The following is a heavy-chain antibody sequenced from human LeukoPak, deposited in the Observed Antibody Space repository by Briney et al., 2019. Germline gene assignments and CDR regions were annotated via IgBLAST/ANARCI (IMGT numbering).Heavy chain of an antibody. CDR2: ISWNSGSI. CDR3: AKDNRRHYTSGPNPDSLH. Sequence: RALRLSCAASGFTFDDYAMHWVRQAPGKGLEWVSGISWNSGSIGYADSVKGRFTISRDNAKNSLYLQMNSLRVEDTAFYYCAKDNRRHYTSGPNPDSLHWGQGALVTVSS. J-gene: IGHJ4*02. D-gene: IGHD6-19*01. V-gene: IGHV3-9*01. CDR1: GFTFDDYA.